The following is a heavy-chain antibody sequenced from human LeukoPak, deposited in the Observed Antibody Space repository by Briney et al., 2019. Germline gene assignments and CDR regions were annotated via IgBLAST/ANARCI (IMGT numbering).Heavy chain of an antibody. V-gene: IGHV4-34*01. CDR2: INHSGST. D-gene: IGHD1-26*01. CDR3: ASRNASIVGDHYYYYGMDV. CDR1: GGSFSGYY. Sequence: SETLSLTCAVYGGSFSGYYWSWIRQPPGKGLEWIGEINHSGSTNYNPSLKSRVTISVDTSKNQFSLKLSPVTAADTAVYYCASRNASIVGDHYYYYGMDVWGQGTTVTVSS. J-gene: IGHJ6*02.